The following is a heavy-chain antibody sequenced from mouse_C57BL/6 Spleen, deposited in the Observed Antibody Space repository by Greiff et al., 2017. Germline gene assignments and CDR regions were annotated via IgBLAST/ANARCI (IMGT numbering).Heavy chain of an antibody. Sequence: VKLLESGPGLVAPSQSLSITCTVSGFSLTSYGVDWVRQPPGKGLEWLGVIWGGGSTNYNSALMSRLSICKDNSKSKVFVKMNSLQPDDTAMYYCARGVGSSYCSMDVWGTGTTVTVSS. V-gene: IGHV2-9*01. D-gene: IGHD1-1*01. CDR2: IWGGGST. J-gene: IGHJ1*03. CDR1: GFSLTSYG. CDR3: ARGVGSSYCSMDV.